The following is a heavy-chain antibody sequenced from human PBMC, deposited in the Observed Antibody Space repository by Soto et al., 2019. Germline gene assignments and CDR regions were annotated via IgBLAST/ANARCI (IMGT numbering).Heavy chain of an antibody. V-gene: IGHV3-9*01. CDR3: AKGREVAVRYYYCMDV. CDR2: ISWNSGSI. J-gene: IGHJ6*02. D-gene: IGHD6-19*01. Sequence: EVQLVESGGGLVQPGRSLRLSCAASGFTFDDYAMHWVRQAPGKGLEWVSGISWNSGSIGYADSVKGRFAISRDNAKNSLDLQMNSRRAEDTALYYCAKGREVAVRYYYCMDVWGQGTTVTVSS. CDR1: GFTFDDYA.